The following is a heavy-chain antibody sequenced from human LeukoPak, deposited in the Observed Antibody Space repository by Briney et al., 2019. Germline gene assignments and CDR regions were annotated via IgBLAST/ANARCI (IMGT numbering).Heavy chain of an antibody. CDR2: ISGSGGST. V-gene: IGHV3-23*01. J-gene: IGHJ4*02. CDR3: AKGYPGDFWSGYFDY. CDR1: GFTFSSYA. Sequence: GGSLRLSCAASGFTFSSYAMSWVRQAPGKGLGWVSAISGSGGSTYYADSVKGLFTISRDNSKNTLYLQMNSLRAEDTAVYYCAKGYPGDFWSGYFDYWGQGTLVTVSS. D-gene: IGHD3-3*01.